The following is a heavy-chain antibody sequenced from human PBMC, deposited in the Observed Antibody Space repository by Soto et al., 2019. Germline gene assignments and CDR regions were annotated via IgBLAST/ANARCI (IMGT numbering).Heavy chain of an antibody. CDR1: GGSISNVNDC. D-gene: IGHD7-27*01. Sequence: QVQLQESGPGLVKPSETLSLTCTVSGGSISNVNDCWSWIRKSPDKGLEWNGNIYDGGSTYNNPARKSRATISVDTSKNQCALKLSSVTVADTAGYYCARGPSGDKVDYWGQGTLVSVSS. V-gene: IGHV4-30-4*01. CDR3: ARGPSGDKVDY. CDR2: IYDGGST. J-gene: IGHJ4*02.